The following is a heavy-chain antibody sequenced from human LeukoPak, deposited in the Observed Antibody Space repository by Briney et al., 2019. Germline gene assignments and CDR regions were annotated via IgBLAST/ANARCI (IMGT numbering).Heavy chain of an antibody. D-gene: IGHD5-18*01. CDR1: GGSISSVDYY. V-gene: IGHV4-30-4*08. J-gene: IGHJ4*02. CDR3: ARVGLGYGCFDY. CDR2: IYYSGST. Sequence: SETLSLTCTVSGGSISSVDYYWSWIRQPPGKGLEWIGYIYYSGSTYYNPSLKSRVTISVDTSKNQFSLKLSSVTAADTAVYYCARVGLGYGCFDYWGQGTLVTVSS.